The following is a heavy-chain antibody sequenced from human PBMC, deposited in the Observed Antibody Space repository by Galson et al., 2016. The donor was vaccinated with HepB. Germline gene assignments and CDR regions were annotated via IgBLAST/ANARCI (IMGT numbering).Heavy chain of an antibody. CDR2: ISSSSNYI. D-gene: IGHD3-9*01. CDR1: GFIFNSYS. CDR3: ARDYYLTGYQGDVGYYYGMDV. V-gene: IGHV3-21*01. Sequence: SLRLSCAASGFIFNSYSMNWVRQAPGKGLEWVSSISSSSNYIYYAESLKGRFTISRDNAKNSLYLRMNSLRAEDTAVYYCARDYYLTGYQGDVGYYYGMDVWGQGTTVTVSS. J-gene: IGHJ6*02.